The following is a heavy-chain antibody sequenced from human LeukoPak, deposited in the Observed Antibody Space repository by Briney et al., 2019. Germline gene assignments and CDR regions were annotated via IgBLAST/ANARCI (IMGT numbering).Heavy chain of an antibody. CDR3: ASDYGDYGRAFDI. CDR1: GGSISSYY. D-gene: IGHD4-17*01. Sequence: SETLSLTCTVSGGSISSYYWSWIRQPPGKGLEWIGEINHSGSTNYNPSLKSRVTISVDTSKNQFSLKLSSVTAADTAVYYCASDYGDYGRAFDIWGQGTMVTVSS. CDR2: INHSGST. V-gene: IGHV4-34*01. J-gene: IGHJ3*02.